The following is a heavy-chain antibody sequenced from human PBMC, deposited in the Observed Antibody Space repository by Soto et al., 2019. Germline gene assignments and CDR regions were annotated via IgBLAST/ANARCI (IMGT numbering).Heavy chain of an antibody. CDR2: IHSDGSRT. Sequence: EVQLVESEGGLVQRGGSLRLSCAASGFTFRYYWMHWVRKAPGQGLVWVSHIHSDGSRTTYANSVKGRFTVSRDNAKDTLYLQMNSLRAEDTAVYFCARGDRGGFDLWGQGTTVTVSS. CDR1: GFTFRYYW. V-gene: IGHV3-74*01. D-gene: IGHD2-21*02. CDR3: ARGDRGGFDL. J-gene: IGHJ3*01.